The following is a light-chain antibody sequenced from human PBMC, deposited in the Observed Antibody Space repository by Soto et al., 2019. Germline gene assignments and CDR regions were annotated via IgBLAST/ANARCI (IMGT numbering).Light chain of an antibody. CDR3: QQYNDWPPFT. Sequence: EIVMTQSPATLSVSPGERATLSCRASQTVSSNLAWYQQKPGQAPRLLIHGASTRAAGIPARFSGSGSGTEFTPTISSRQSEDFAVYYCQQYNDWPPFTVGPGTRVYIK. J-gene: IGKJ3*01. V-gene: IGKV3-15*01. CDR2: GAS. CDR1: QTVSSN.